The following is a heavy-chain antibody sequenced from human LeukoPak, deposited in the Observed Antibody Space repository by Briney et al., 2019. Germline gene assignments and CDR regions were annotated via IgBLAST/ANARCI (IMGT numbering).Heavy chain of an antibody. D-gene: IGHD4-17*01. CDR3: ARIEGDYGDYFAFDI. CDR2: INHSGST. Sequence: PSETLSLTCAVYGGSFSGYYWSWIRQPPGKGLEWIGEINHSGSTNYNPSLKSRVTISVDTSKNQFSLKLSSVTAADTAVYYCARIEGDYGDYFAFDIWGQGTMVTVSS. V-gene: IGHV4-34*01. CDR1: GGSFSGYY. J-gene: IGHJ3*02.